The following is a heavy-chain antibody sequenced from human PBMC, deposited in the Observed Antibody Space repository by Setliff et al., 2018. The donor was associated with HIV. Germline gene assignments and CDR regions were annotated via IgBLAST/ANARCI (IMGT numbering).Heavy chain of an antibody. V-gene: IGHV3-33*01. CDR1: GFTFSGYN. J-gene: IGHJ4*02. CDR3: ATLARFAPDY. Sequence: GGSLRLSCAMSGFTFSGYNIYWVRQSPAKGLEWVALIWIDGNRKEYADSVKGRFTISRDNSKNTVYLQMSTLRAEDTAIYSCATLARFAPDYWSQGTQVTVSS. CDR2: IWIDGNRK.